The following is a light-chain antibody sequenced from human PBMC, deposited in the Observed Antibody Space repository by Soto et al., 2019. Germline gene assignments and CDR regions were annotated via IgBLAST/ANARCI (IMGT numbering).Light chain of an antibody. V-gene: IGKV3-15*01. CDR3: QQYNNWPRT. CDR2: DAS. J-gene: IGKJ5*01. CDR1: QSLRSS. Sequence: VLTQSPATLSLSPGERATLSCRASQSLRSSLAWYQQKPGQAPRLLIYDASTRATGIPARFSGSGSGTDFTLTISSLQSEDFAVYYCQQYNNWPRTFGQGTRLEN.